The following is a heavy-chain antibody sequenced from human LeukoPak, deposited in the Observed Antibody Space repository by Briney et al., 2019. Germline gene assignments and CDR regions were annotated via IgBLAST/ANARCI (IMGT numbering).Heavy chain of an antibody. CDR2: ISSTISTI. CDR1: GFTFSSYS. V-gene: IGHV3-48*02. Sequence: PGGSLRLSCAASGFTFSSYSMNWVRQAPGKGLEWVSYISSTISTIYYADSVKGRFTISRDNAKNSLYLQMNSLRDEDTAVYYCARWESGTYLSFDHWGPGTLVTVSS. CDR3: ARWESGTYLSFDH. J-gene: IGHJ4*02. D-gene: IGHD1-26*01.